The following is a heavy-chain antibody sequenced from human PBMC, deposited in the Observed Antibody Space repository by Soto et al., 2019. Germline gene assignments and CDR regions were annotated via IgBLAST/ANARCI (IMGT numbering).Heavy chain of an antibody. Sequence: QVQLEQSGAEVKKPGSSVKISCKASGGTLSDHGVSWLRQAPGQGLEWVGGTIPVFNTAKYAPKLQGRVTIAADKSTNIAYMELGSLRSDDTSCYYCARGVYGSGNYYTGPSAFDIWGQGTLVIVSS. CDR3: ARGVYGSGNYYTGPSAFDI. D-gene: IGHD3-10*01. CDR1: GGTLSDHG. J-gene: IGHJ3*02. V-gene: IGHV1-69*06. CDR2: TIPVFNTA.